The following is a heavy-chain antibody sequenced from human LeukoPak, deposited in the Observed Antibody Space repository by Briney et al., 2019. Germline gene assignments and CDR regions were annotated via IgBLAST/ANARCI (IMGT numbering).Heavy chain of an antibody. D-gene: IGHD4-17*01. Sequence: ASVTVSCKASGYTFTSYYMHWVRQAPGQGVGRMGIINPSGGSTSYAQKFQGRVTMTRDTSTSTVYMELSSLRSEDTAVYYCARAYGDYNWFDPWGQGTLVTVSS. V-gene: IGHV1-46*01. CDR1: GYTFTSYY. J-gene: IGHJ5*02. CDR2: INPSGGST. CDR3: ARAYGDYNWFDP.